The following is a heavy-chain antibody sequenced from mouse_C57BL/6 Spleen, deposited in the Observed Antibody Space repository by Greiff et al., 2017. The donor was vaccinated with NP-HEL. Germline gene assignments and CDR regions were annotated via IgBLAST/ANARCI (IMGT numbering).Heavy chain of an antibody. D-gene: IGHD1-1*01. V-gene: IGHV10-1*01. CDR3: VRHGPLDYYGSSYDYFDY. CDR1: GFSFNTYA. J-gene: IGHJ2*01. CDR2: IRSKSNNYAT. Sequence: EVKVVESGGGLVQPKGSLKLSCAASGFSFNTYAMNWVRQAPGKGLEWVARIRSKSNNYATYYADSVKDRFTISRDDSESMLYLQMNNLKTEDTAMYYCVRHGPLDYYGSSYDYFDYWGQGTTLTVSS.